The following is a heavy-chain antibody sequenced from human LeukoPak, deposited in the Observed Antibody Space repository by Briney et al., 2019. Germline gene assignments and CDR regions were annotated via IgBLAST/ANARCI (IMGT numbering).Heavy chain of an antibody. CDR1: GGSISSTHW. CDR3: ARKEWGSSRPFDC. J-gene: IGHJ4*02. Sequence: SGTLSLTCALSGGSISSTHWWNWVRQPPGKGLEWVGEISHSGSTNYNPSLKSRVTISVDKSENQFSLRLSSVTAADTAVYYCARKEWGSSRPFDCWGQGTLVTVSS. CDR2: ISHSGST. V-gene: IGHV4-4*02. D-gene: IGHD6-13*01.